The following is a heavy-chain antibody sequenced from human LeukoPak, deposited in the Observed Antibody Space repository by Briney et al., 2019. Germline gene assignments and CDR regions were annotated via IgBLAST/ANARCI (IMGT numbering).Heavy chain of an antibody. Sequence: SVKVSCKASGGTFSSYAISWVRQAPGQGLEWMGGIITIFGTANYAQKSQSRVTITTDESTSTAYMELSSLRSEDTAVYYCARAGSDYDFWSGYYREAFDIWGQGTMVTVSS. CDR3: ARAGSDYDFWSGYYREAFDI. V-gene: IGHV1-69*05. CDR1: GGTFSSYA. CDR2: IITIFGTA. J-gene: IGHJ3*02. D-gene: IGHD3-3*01.